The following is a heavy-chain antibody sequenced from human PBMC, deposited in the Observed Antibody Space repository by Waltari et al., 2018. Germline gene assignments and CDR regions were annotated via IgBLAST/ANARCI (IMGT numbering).Heavy chain of an antibody. D-gene: IGHD4-17*01. Sequence: QVQLVQSGAEVKKPGSSVKVSCKASGGTFSSYAISWVRQAPGQGLEWMGRINPIFSTANYAQKFQGRATITADKSTSTAYMELSSLRSEDTAVYYCARPYDRQDGDPLRYWGQGTLVTVSS. CDR3: ARPYDRQDGDPLRY. V-gene: IGHV1-69*08. J-gene: IGHJ4*02. CDR1: GGTFSSYA. CDR2: INPIFSTA.